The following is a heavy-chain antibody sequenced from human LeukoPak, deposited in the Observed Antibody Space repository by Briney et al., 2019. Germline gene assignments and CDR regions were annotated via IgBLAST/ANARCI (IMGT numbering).Heavy chain of an antibody. CDR3: ASSIGVDTFVC. D-gene: IGHD5-18*01. CDR2: ISRSGSTI. CDR1: GFTFSDYY. Sequence: GGSLRLSCAASGFTFSDYYMSWIRQAPGKGLGWVSYISRSGSTIYYADSVKGRFTIAKDNAKNSLYLQITSLRAEDTAVYYCASSIGVDTFVCWGQGTLVTVSS. V-gene: IGHV3-11*01. J-gene: IGHJ4*02.